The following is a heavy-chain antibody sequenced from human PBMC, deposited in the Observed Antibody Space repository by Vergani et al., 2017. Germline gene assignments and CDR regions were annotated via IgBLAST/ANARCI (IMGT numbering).Heavy chain of an antibody. D-gene: IGHD5-12*01. CDR1: GGTFSSYA. V-gene: IGHV1-69*12. J-gene: IGHJ6*02. CDR3: VRGYDSVYYYGMQV. Sequence: QVQLVQSGAEVKKPGSSVKVSCKASGGTFSSYAISWVRQAPGQGLEWMGGIIPIFGTANYAQNFQGRVTITADESTSTAYMERRSLRSEDTAVYYCVRGYDSVYYYGMQVWGQGTSVTVYS. CDR2: IIPIFGTA.